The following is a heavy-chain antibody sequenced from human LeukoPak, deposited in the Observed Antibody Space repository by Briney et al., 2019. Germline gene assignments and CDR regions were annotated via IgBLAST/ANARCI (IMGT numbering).Heavy chain of an antibody. CDR1: GFTFSSYG. Sequence: GGSLRLSCAASGFTFSSYGMHWVRQAPGKGLEWVAFIRYDGSNKYYADSVKGRFTISRDNSKNTLYLQMNSLRAEDTAVYYCAKDATGSYYYDSSGPDYFDYWGQGTLVTVSS. CDR3: AKDATGSYYYDSSGPDYFDY. CDR2: IRYDGSNK. J-gene: IGHJ4*02. D-gene: IGHD3-22*01. V-gene: IGHV3-30*02.